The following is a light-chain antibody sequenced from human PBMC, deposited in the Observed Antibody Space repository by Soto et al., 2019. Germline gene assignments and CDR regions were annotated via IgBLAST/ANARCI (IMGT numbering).Light chain of an antibody. CDR2: EVT. CDR3: YSYAGTATWV. Sequence: QSVLTQPASVSGSPGQSITISCTGTSSDVGSHNFVSWYQQRPGKAPKLMIFEVTKRPSGVSSRFSASKSGNTASLTISGVRAEDEADYYCYSYAGTATWVFGGGTKLTVL. CDR1: SSDVGSHNF. J-gene: IGLJ3*02. V-gene: IGLV2-23*02.